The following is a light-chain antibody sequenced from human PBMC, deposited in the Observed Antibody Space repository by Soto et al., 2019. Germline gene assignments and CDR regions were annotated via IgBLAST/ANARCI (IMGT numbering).Light chain of an antibody. V-gene: IGKV1-33*01. CDR1: QVIRNY. CDR3: QQYEELPYT. CDR2: DIS. J-gene: IGKJ2*01. Sequence: DITMTQSASSLSASVGDRVTITCQASQVIRNYLNSYRQKPGKAPELLIYDISTLEIGVPSRFGGSGSGTDFTFTITGLLPEDIGTYFCQQYEELPYTFGQGTKLEI.